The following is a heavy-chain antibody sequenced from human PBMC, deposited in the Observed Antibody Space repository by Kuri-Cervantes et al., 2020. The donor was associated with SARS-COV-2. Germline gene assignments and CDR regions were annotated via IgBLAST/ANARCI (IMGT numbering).Heavy chain of an antibody. CDR2: IKQDGSEE. CDR3: AKPFRAQGAFDI. CDR1: GFIFSNYW. Sequence: GESLKISCAGSGFIFSNYWMSWVRQAPGKGLEWVANIKQDGSEEFYADSVKGRFTISRDNSKNSLYLQMNSLRTEDTALYYCAKPFRAQGAFDIWGQGTMVTVSS. J-gene: IGHJ3*02. V-gene: IGHV3-7*03.